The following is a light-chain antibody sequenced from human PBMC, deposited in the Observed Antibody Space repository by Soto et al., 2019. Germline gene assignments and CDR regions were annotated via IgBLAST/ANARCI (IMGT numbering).Light chain of an antibody. CDR3: QQYDSSPIT. CDR2: DGS. Sequence: EVVLTQSPVTLSLSPGERATLSCRASQSFRGLLAWYQQKPGLAPRLLIYDGSSRATGIPARFSGSGSGTEFTLTISRLEPEDSAVYYCQQYDSSPITFGQGTRLEIK. V-gene: IGKV3D-20*01. CDR1: QSFRGL. J-gene: IGKJ5*01.